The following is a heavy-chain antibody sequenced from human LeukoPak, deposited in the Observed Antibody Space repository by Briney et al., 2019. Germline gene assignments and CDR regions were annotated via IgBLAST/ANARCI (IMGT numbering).Heavy chain of an antibody. CDR1: GFNFDHYW. CDR3: VRDEGGGWDF. Sequence: GGSLRLSCAASGFNFDHYWMKCLREAPGKGVEWAAKIKEDGSKKYDLDSVRCRFTISRDNGKNSLYLEMNSLRAEDTAVYFCVRDEGGGWDFCGQGSLVAPSS. V-gene: IGHV3-7*01. D-gene: IGHD6-19*01. J-gene: IGHJ4*02. CDR2: IKEDGSKK.